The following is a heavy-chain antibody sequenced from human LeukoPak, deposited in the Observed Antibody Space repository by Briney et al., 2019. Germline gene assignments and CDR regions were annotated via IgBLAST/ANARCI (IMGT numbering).Heavy chain of an antibody. CDR2: IWYDGSNK. V-gene: IGHV3-33*01. J-gene: IGHJ4*02. CDR1: GFTFSSYG. D-gene: IGHD6-13*01. CDR3: ARDRGSSSPRNFDY. Sequence: GRSLRLSCAASGFTFSSYGMHWVRQAPGKGLEWVAVIWYDGSNKYYADSVKGRFNISRDNSKNTLYLQMNSLRAGDTAVYYCARDRGSSSPRNFDYWGQGTLVTVSS.